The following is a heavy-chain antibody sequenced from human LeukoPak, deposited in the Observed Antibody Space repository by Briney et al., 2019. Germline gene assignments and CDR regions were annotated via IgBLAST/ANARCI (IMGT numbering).Heavy chain of an antibody. CDR1: GGSISNYY. V-gene: IGHV4-59*01. D-gene: IGHD3-22*01. Sequence: PSETLSLTCTVSGGSISNYYWSWIRQPPGKGLEWIGYIYYSGSTNYNPSLKSRVTISVDTSKNQFSLKLSSVTAADTAVYYCARAVGYYDSSGYYVTFDYWGQGTLVTVSS. J-gene: IGHJ4*02. CDR3: ARAVGYYDSSGYYVTFDY. CDR2: IYYSGST.